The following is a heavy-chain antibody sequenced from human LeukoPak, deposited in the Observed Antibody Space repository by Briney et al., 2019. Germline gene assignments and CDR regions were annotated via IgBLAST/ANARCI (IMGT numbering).Heavy chain of an antibody. CDR2: IKARTDGETT. CDR3: TPPGYEGLGY. V-gene: IGHV3-15*01. D-gene: IGHD5-12*01. Sequence: GSLRLSCAASGFSFNNAWMSWVRQAPGKGLEWVGRIKARTDGETTDYTAPVRGRFTISRDDSKNTVYLQMNSLKTEDTAVYYCTPPGYEGLGYWGQGTLVTVSS. CDR1: GFSFNNAW. J-gene: IGHJ4*02.